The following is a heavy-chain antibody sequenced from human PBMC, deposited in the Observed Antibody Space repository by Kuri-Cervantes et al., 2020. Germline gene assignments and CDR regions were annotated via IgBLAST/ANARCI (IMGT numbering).Heavy chain of an antibody. CDR1: GFTFSSYA. V-gene: IGHV3-30-3*01. Sequence: GGSRRLSCAASGFTFSSYAMHWVRQAPGKVLEWVAVISYDGSNKYYADSVKGRFTISRDNSKNTLYLQMNSLRAENTAVYYCARDFSSWYWYFDLWGRGTLVTVSS. D-gene: IGHD3-3*01. J-gene: IGHJ2*01. CDR2: ISYDGSNK. CDR3: ARDFSSWYWYFDL.